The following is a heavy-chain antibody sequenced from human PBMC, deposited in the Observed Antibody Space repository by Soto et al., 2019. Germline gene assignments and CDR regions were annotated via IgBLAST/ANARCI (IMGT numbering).Heavy chain of an antibody. J-gene: IGHJ6*02. CDR3: ARDRPTSSIRARDYYYAMDV. CDR2: ISAYNGNT. V-gene: IGHV1-18*01. D-gene: IGHD6-6*01. Sequence: GASVKVSCKASGYTFTGYGISWVRQAPGQGLEWMGWISAYNGNTNYAQKLQGRVTMTTDTSTSTAYMELRSLRSDDTAVYYCARDRPTSSIRARDYYYAMDVWGQGTTVTVSS. CDR1: GYTFTGYG.